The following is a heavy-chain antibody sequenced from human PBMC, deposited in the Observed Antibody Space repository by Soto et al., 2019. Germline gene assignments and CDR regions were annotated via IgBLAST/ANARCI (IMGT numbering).Heavy chain of an antibody. J-gene: IGHJ6*02. CDR3: AREGIVATYGMDV. CDR1: GGSISSGDYY. D-gene: IGHD5-12*01. CDR2: IYYGGST. V-gene: IGHV4-30-4*01. Sequence: SETLSLTCTVSGGSISSGDYYWSWIRQPPGKGLEWIGYIYYGGSTYYNPSLKSRVTISVDTSKNQFSLKLSSVTAADTAVYYCAREGIVATYGMDVWGQGTTVTGS.